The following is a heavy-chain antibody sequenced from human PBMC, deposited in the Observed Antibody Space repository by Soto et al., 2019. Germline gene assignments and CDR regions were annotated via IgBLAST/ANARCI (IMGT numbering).Heavy chain of an antibody. CDR2: ISGSGGST. V-gene: IGHV3-23*01. CDR1: GFTFSSYA. CDR3: AKDGLGQSYYYYYMDV. J-gene: IGHJ6*03. D-gene: IGHD2-2*03. Sequence: GGSLRLSCAASGFTFSSYAMSWVRQAPGKGLEWVSAISGSGGSTYYADSVKGRFTISRDNSKNTLYLQMNSLRAEDTAVYYCAKDGLGQSYYYYYMDVWGKGTTVTVSS.